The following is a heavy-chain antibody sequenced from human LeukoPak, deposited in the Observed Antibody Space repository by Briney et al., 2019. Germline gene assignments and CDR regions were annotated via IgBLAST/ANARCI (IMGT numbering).Heavy chain of an antibody. CDR3: ARVYERSYYDGSGYYLDH. J-gene: IGHJ4*02. V-gene: IGHV4-59*01. CDR1: GGSISSYY. CDR2: IYYSGST. D-gene: IGHD3-22*01. Sequence: SETLSLTCTVSGGSISSYYWSWIRQPPGKGLEWIGYIYYSGSTNYNPSLKSRVTISVDTSKNQFSLKLSSVTAADTAVYYCARVYERSYYDGSGYYLDHWGQGTLVTVSS.